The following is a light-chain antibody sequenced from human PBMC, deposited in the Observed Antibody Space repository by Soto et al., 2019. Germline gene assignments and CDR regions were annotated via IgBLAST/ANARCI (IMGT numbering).Light chain of an antibody. J-gene: IGKJ4*02. CDR3: GHYNNWGQDT. CDR2: DAS. V-gene: IGKV3-15*01. CDR1: QSVGSR. Sequence: EIVMTQSPATLSVSPGERATLSCRASQSVGSRLAWYQQKRGQAPRLLIYDASTRATGIPARFSGRGSGTEFNLTISGLQSEDFAIYYCGHYNNWGQDTFGTGTRVEIX.